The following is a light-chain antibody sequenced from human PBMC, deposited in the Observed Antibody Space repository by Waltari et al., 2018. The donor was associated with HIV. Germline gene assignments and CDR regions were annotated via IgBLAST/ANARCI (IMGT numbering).Light chain of an antibody. CDR3: FLPYNGARV. V-gene: IGLV7-46*01. Sequence: QAVVTQEPSLTVAPGGTVTLTCEASTGPVTNGHYPYWLQQRPIQAPMTLIFDNTKKHPWTPARLSAALLGGEAALTLSGAQPDDDAEYYCFLPYNGARVFGGGTRVTVL. CDR1: TGPVTNGHY. J-gene: IGLJ3*02. CDR2: DNT.